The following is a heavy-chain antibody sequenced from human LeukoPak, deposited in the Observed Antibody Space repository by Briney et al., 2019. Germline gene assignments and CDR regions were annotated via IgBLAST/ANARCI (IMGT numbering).Heavy chain of an antibody. CDR3: ARDGKAKNDY. J-gene: IGHJ4*02. CDR2: IQYDGSNK. CDR1: GFIFSKYD. V-gene: IGHV3-30*02. D-gene: IGHD1-26*01. Sequence: GGSLRLSCAASGFIFSKYDMHWVRQAPGKGLEWVAFIQYDGSNKYYADSVKGRFTISRDNSRNTLYLQMNSLRAEDTAVYYCARDGKAKNDYWGQGTLVTVST.